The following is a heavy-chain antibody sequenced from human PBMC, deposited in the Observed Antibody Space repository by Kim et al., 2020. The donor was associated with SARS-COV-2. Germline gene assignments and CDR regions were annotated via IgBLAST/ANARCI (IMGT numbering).Heavy chain of an antibody. J-gene: IGHJ6*02. D-gene: IGHD6-13*01. CDR3: ARGALAAAGSGTKYYYYGMDG. Sequence: GGSLRLSCVASGFTFSSYSMNWVRQAPGKGLEWVSSISSSSSYIYYADSVKGRFTISRDNAKNSLYLQMNSLRAEDTAVYYCARGALAAAGSGTKYYYYGMDGWGQGTTVTVSS. V-gene: IGHV3-21*01. CDR1: GFTFSSYS. CDR2: ISSSSSYI.